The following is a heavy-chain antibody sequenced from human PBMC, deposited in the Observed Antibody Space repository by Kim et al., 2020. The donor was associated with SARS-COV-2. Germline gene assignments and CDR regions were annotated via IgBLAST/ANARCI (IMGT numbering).Heavy chain of an antibody. V-gene: IGHV4-39*01. CDR1: GGSISSSSYY. J-gene: IGHJ5*02. CDR2: IYYSGST. Sequence: SETLSLTCTVSGGSISSSSYYWGWIRQPPGKGLEWIGSIYYSGSTYYNPSLKSRVTISVDTSKNQFSLKLSSVTAADTAVYYCARRYYRGITMVRGNWFDPWGQGTLVTVSS. CDR3: ARRYYRGITMVRGNWFDP. D-gene: IGHD3-10*01.